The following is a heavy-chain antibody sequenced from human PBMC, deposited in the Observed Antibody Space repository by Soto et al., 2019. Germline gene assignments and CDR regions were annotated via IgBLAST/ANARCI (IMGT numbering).Heavy chain of an antibody. CDR1: GGSVATGGTY. Sequence: PSETLSLTCSVSGGSVATGGTYWSWARLLPGKGLQWVGYIYYTGAAYYNPALQSRVTISLDTSENQFSLKLTSVTAADTAVYYCASGTFSNISFDFWGQGRQVTVSS. J-gene: IGHJ4*02. CDR2: IYYTGAA. V-gene: IGHV4-31*03. CDR3: ASGTFSNISFDF. D-gene: IGHD4-4*01.